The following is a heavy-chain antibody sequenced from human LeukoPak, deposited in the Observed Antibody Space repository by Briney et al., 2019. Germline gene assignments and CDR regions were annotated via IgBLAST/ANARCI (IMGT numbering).Heavy chain of an antibody. CDR3: ARQRGYSSSWYLGLMDV. D-gene: IGHD6-13*01. J-gene: IGHJ6*02. Sequence: GGSLRLSCAASGFTFSDYYMSWIRQAPGKGLEWVSYISSSGSTIYYADSVKGRFTISRDNAKNSLYLQMNSLRAEDTAVYYCARQRGYSSSWYLGLMDVWGQGTTVTVSS. V-gene: IGHV3-11*01. CDR2: ISSSGSTI. CDR1: GFTFSDYY.